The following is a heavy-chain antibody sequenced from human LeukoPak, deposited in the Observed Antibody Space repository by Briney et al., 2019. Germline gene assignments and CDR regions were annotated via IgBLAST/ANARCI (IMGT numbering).Heavy chain of an antibody. D-gene: IGHD3-22*01. CDR1: GFSFDDYA. J-gene: IGHJ3*02. CDR2: IGWNSGGV. Sequence: GGSLRLSCAASGFSFDDYAMHWVRQDPGKGLEWVAGIGWNSGGVVYADSVKGRFTISRDNAKKSLHLQMNSLRAEDTALYYCAKDIGSLTYYYDSSGYSGPLDIWGQGTMATVSS. V-gene: IGHV3-9*01. CDR3: AKDIGSLTYYYDSSGYSGPLDI.